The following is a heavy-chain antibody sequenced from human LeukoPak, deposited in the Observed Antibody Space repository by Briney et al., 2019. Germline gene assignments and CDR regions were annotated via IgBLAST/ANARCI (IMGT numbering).Heavy chain of an antibody. J-gene: IGHJ6*03. V-gene: IGHV3-21*01. CDR1: GFTFSSYS. CDR2: ISSSSSYI. D-gene: IGHD3-3*01. CDR3: ARGVYYDFWSGPSSPYYYYYYMDV. Sequence: IPGGSLRLSCAASGFTFSSYSMNWVRQAPGKGLEWVSSISSSSSYIYYADSVKGRFTISRDNAKNSLYLQMNSLRAEDTAVYYCARGVYYDFWSGPSSPYYYYYYMDVWGKGTTVTVSS.